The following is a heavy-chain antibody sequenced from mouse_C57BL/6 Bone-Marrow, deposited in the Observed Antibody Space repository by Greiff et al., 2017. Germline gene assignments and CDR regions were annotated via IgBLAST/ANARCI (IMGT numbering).Heavy chain of an antibody. J-gene: IGHJ4*01. CDR2: IYPGSGST. V-gene: IGHV1-55*01. Sequence: QVQLTQSGAELVKPGASVKMSCQASGYTFTSYWITWVKQRPGQGLEWLGDIYPGSGSTNYNEKFKSKAKLTVDTSYSTAYMQLSTLTSEDSAVYYCARDYYGSSRGMDYWGQGTSVTVSS. CDR3: ARDYYGSSRGMDY. D-gene: IGHD1-1*01. CDR1: GYTFTSYW.